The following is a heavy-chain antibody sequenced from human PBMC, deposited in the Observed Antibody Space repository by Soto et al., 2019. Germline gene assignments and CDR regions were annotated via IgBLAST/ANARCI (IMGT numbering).Heavy chain of an antibody. D-gene: IGHD5-12*01. V-gene: IGHV3-23*01. CDR3: AKDGYSGYATAYYFDY. CDR2: ISGNGGRT. CDR1: GFPFSNYA. J-gene: IGHJ4*02. Sequence: PGGSLRLSCVASGFPFSNYAMSWVRQAPGKGLEWVSVISGNGGRTHYADSVNGRVTISRDNSKYTLYLQMNRLRADDTAVYYCAKDGYSGYATAYYFDYWGQGTLVTVSS.